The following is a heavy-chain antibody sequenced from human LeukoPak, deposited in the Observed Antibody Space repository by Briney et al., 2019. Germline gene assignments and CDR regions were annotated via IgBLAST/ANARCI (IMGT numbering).Heavy chain of an antibody. CDR2: IYYSGST. J-gene: IGHJ6*02. CDR3: ARDNWNYGSSMDV. D-gene: IGHD1-7*01. CDR1: GGSISSYY. Sequence: PSETLSLTCTVSGGSISSYYWSWIRQPPGKGLEWIGYIYYSGSTNYNPSLKSRVTISVDTSKNQFSLKLSSVTAADTAVYYCARDNWNYGSSMDVWGQGTTVTVSS. V-gene: IGHV4-59*01.